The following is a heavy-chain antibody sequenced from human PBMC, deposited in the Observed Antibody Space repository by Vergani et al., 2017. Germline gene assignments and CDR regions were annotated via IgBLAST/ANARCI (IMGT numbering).Heavy chain of an antibody. V-gene: IGHV3-30*18. D-gene: IGHD3-10*01. J-gene: IGHJ4*02. CDR2: ISYDGSNK. CDR1: GFTFSSYG. CDR3: AKVKYYGSGSYLYYFDY. Sequence: QVQLVESGGGVVQPGRSLRLSCAASGFTFSSYGMHWVRQAPGKGLEWVAVISYDGSNKYYAESMKGRFTISRDNSKNTLYLQMNSLRAEDTAVYYCAKVKYYGSGSYLYYFDYWGQGTLVTVSS.